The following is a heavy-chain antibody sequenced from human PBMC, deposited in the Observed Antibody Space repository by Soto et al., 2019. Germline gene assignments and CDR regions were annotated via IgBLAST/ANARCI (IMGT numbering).Heavy chain of an antibody. V-gene: IGHV1-18*04. J-gene: IGHJ4*02. CDR1: GYTFINYG. CDR3: ARVPRGAWYTHLPY. D-gene: IGHD1-1*01. CDR2: ISGYNGNT. Sequence: ASVKVSCKASGYTFINYGISWVRQAPGQGLEWMGWISGYNGNTNYAQKFQGRVTMTTDTPTRTAYMELRSLRSDDTAVYYCARVPRGAWYTHLPYWGQGTLVTVSS.